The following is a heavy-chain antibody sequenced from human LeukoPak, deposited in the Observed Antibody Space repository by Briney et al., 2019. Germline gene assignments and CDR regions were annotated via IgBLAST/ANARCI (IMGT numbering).Heavy chain of an antibody. Sequence: SETLSLTCTVSGVSISSSYWSWIRQPPGEGLEWIGYIFDSGSTHYNPSLRSRVTISVDTSKNQFSLKLNSGTAADTAVYYCARVPSYDSSGYPKGYFDYWGQGTLVTVSS. V-gene: IGHV4-59*01. J-gene: IGHJ4*02. CDR1: GVSISSSY. CDR2: IFDSGST. CDR3: ARVPSYDSSGYPKGYFDY. D-gene: IGHD3-22*01.